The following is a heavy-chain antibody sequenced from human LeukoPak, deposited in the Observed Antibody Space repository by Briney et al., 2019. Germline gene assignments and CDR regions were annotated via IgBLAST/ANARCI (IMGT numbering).Heavy chain of an antibody. CDR3: ARDQDGKIFGLSRGWFDP. J-gene: IGHJ5*02. Sequence: SETLSLICTVSGGSINRDYWSWIRQPPGKGLEWIGCTYYSGNTNYNPSLKTRVIISVDTSKNQFSLNMDSVTAADTAVYYCARDQDGKIFGLSRGWFDPWGQGTLVTVSS. V-gene: IGHV4-59*01. CDR2: TYYSGNT. CDR1: GGSINRDY. D-gene: IGHD3/OR15-3a*01.